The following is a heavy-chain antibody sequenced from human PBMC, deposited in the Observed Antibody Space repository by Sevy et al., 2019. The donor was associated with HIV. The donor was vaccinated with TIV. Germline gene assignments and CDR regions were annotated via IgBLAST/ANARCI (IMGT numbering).Heavy chain of an antibody. J-gene: IGHJ4*02. CDR1: GFTFSSYE. CDR2: ISSSGTSI. V-gene: IGHV3-48*03. D-gene: IGHD3-22*01. Sequence: GGCLRLSCAASGFTFSSYEMNWVRQAPGKGLEWISYISSSGTSIYYADSVKGRFTISRDSPKNSLYLQMNSLRAEDTAVYYCARGPHYYYDSSAFFDYWGQGTLVTVSS. CDR3: ARGPHYYYDSSAFFDY.